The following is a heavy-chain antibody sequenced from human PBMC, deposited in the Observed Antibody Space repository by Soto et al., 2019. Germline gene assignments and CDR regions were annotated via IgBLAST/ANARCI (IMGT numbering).Heavy chain of an antibody. J-gene: IGHJ4*02. CDR3: ATHSGGYSYGYRY. CDR1: GFTFSSYA. V-gene: IGHV3-30-3*01. D-gene: IGHD5-18*01. Sequence: LRLSCAASGFTFSSYAMHWVRQAPGKGLEWVAVISYDGSNKYYADSVKGRFTISRDNSKNTLYLQMNSLRAEDTAVCYCATHSGGYSYGYRYWGQGTLVTVSS. CDR2: ISYDGSNK.